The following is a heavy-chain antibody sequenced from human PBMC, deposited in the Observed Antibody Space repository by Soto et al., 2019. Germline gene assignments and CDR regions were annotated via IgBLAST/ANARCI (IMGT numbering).Heavy chain of an antibody. CDR3: ARGAYDILTGYYMDWFDP. V-gene: IGHV3-33*01. J-gene: IGHJ5*02. Sequence: GSLRLSCAASGFTFSSYGMHWVRQAPGKGLEWVAVIWYDGSNKYYADSVKGRFTISRDNSKNTLYLQMNSLRAEDTAVYYCARGAYDILTGYYMDWFDPWGQGTLVTVSS. CDR1: GFTFSSYG. D-gene: IGHD3-9*01. CDR2: IWYDGSNK.